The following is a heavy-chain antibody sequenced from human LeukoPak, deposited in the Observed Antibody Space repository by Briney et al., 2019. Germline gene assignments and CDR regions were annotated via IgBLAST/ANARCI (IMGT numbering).Heavy chain of an antibody. Sequence: SETLSLTCAVYGGSFSGYYWSWIRQPPGKGLEWIGEINHSGSTNYNPSLKSRVTISVDTSKNQFSLKLSSVTAADTAVYYCARGPRAYYDFWSGTRPRYYYMDVWGKGTTVTVSS. CDR2: INHSGST. J-gene: IGHJ6*03. D-gene: IGHD3-3*01. CDR3: ARGPRAYYDFWSGTRPRYYYMDV. CDR1: GGSFSGYY. V-gene: IGHV4-34*01.